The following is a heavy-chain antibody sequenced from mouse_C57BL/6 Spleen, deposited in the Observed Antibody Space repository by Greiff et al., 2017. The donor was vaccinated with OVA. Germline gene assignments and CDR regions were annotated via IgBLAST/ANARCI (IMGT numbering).Heavy chain of an antibody. V-gene: IGHV1-64*01. CDR3: AREVGGSYFDY. J-gene: IGHJ2*01. Sequence: QVQLQQPGAELVKPGASVKLSCKASGYTFTSYWMHWVKQRPGQGLEWIGMIHPNSGSTNYNEKFKSKATLTVDKSSSTAYMQLSSLTSEDSAVYYGAREVGGSYFDYWGQGTTLTVSS. CDR2: IHPNSGST. D-gene: IGHD1-1*02. CDR1: GYTFTSYW.